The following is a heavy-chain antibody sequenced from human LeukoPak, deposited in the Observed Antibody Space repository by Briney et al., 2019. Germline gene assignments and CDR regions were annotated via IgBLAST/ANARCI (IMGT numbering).Heavy chain of an antibody. J-gene: IGHJ3*02. Sequence: SETLSLTCTVSGGSISSYYWSWIRQPPGKGLEWIGYIYYSGSTNYNPSLKSRVTISVDTSKNQFSLKLSSATAADTAVYYCARHGGYDNAPDAFDIWGQGTMVTVSS. CDR3: ARHGGYDNAPDAFDI. D-gene: IGHD3-22*01. CDR2: IYYSGST. CDR1: GGSISSYY. V-gene: IGHV4-59*08.